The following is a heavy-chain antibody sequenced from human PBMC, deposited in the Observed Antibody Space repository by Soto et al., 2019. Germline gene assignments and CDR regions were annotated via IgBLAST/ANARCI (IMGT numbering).Heavy chain of an antibody. Sequence: ASGPTLVNPTQTLTLTCTFSGFSLSTSGMCVSWIRQPPGKALEWLARIDWDDDKYYSTSLKTRLTISKDTSKNQVVLTMTNMDPVDTATYYCARIQASPRADPGSGYYYYYMDVWGKGTTVTVSS. CDR2: IDWDDDK. CDR3: ARIQASPRADPGSGYYYYYMDV. D-gene: IGHD1-26*01. J-gene: IGHJ6*03. V-gene: IGHV2-70*11. CDR1: GFSLSTSGMC.